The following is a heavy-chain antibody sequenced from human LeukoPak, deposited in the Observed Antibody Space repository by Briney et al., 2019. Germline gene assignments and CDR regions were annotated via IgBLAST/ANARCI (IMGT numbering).Heavy chain of an antibody. Sequence: PSETLSLTCTVSGGSISSYYWSWIRQPPGKGLEWIGYIYYSGSTNYNPSLKSRVTISVDTSKNQFSLKLSPVTAADTAVYYCARDKKINLNYYYGMDVWGQGTTVTVSS. CDR1: GGSISSYY. CDR3: ARDKKINLNYYYGMDV. CDR2: IYYSGST. V-gene: IGHV4-59*01. J-gene: IGHJ6*02.